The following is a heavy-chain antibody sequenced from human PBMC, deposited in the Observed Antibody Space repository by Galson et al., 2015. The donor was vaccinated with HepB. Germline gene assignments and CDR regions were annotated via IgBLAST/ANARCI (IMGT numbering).Heavy chain of an antibody. D-gene: IGHD5-12*01. CDR3: GRGGYGGYALDY. CDR1: GYTFTSYS. CDR2: ISAYNGPT. V-gene: IGHV1-18*04. Sequence: SGYTFTSYSISWVRQAPGQGPEWMAWISAYNGPTNYAQKFQARVTVTTDTSTSTVYMELRSLRADDTAVYYCGRGGYGGYALDYWGQGTLVTVSS. J-gene: IGHJ4*02.